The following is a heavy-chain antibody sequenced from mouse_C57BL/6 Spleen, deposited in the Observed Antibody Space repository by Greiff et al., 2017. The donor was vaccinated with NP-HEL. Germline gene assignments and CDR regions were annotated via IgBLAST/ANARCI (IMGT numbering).Heavy chain of an antibody. J-gene: IGHJ2*01. CDR1: GYTFTDYY. CDR2: IYPGSGNT. CDR3: ARFLVYFFDY. V-gene: IGHV1-76*01. Sequence: QVQLQQSGAELVRPGASVKLSCKASGYTFTDYYINWVKQRPGQGLEWIARIYPGSGNTYYNEKFKGKATLTAEKSSSTAYMQLSSLTSEDSAVYFCARFLVYFFDYWGQGTTLTVSS. D-gene: IGHD2-1*01.